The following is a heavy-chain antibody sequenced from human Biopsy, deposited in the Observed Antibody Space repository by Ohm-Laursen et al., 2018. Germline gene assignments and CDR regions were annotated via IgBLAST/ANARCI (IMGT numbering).Heavy chain of an antibody. CDR1: GVTLSGYA. J-gene: IGHJ4*02. CDR3: AKVGGPSYGDYVYFDF. Sequence: SLRLSCTASGVTLSGYAMNWVRQAPGKGLEWVSSISASSSYIHYADSVKGRFTVSRDNSQNTLYLQMNNLRAEDTAVYYCAKVGGPSYGDYVYFDFWGQGALVTVSS. CDR2: ISASSSYI. D-gene: IGHD4-17*01. V-gene: IGHV3-21*04.